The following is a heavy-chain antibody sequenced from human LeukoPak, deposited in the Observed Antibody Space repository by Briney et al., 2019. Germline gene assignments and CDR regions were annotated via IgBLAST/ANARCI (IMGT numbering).Heavy chain of an antibody. J-gene: IGHJ4*02. CDR1: GFTFSASW. CDR2: IKQDGSEK. V-gene: IGHV3-7*01. CDR3: AQEGVYYYDSSGSYPLDY. D-gene: IGHD3-22*01. Sequence: PGGSLRLSCAASGFTFSASWMSWVRQAPGKGLEWVANIKQDGSEKYYVDSVKGRFTISRDNAKNTLYLQMNSLRAEDTAVYYCAQEGVYYYDSSGSYPLDYWGQGTLVTVSS.